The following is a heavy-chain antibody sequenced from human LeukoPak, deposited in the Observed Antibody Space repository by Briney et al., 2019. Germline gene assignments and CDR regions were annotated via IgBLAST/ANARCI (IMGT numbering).Heavy chain of an antibody. CDR3: ARDRETIFWDVYYLDY. CDR2: IHSGGAT. V-gene: IGHV3-66*01. Sequence: PGGSLRLSCTASGFTVSSNYMTWVRQAPGKGLECVSVIHSGGATYYADSVKGRFTISRDNAKNSLYLQMNSLRAEDTAVYYCARDRETIFWDVYYLDYWGQGTLVTVSS. CDR1: GFTVSSNY. D-gene: IGHD3-9*01. J-gene: IGHJ4*02.